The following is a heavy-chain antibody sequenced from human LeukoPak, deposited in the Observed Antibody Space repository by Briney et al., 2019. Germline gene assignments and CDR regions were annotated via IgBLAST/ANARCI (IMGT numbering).Heavy chain of an antibody. V-gene: IGHV1-69*13. J-gene: IGHJ3*02. CDR2: IIPIFGTA. Sequence: GASVKVSCTASGGTFSSYAISWVRQAPGQGLEWMGGIIPIFGTANYAQKFQGRVTITADESTSTAYMELSSLRSEDTAVYYCARKPTYCSSTSCPPSVDAFDIWGQGTMVTVSS. CDR3: ARKPTYCSSTSCPPSVDAFDI. D-gene: IGHD2-2*01. CDR1: GGTFSSYA.